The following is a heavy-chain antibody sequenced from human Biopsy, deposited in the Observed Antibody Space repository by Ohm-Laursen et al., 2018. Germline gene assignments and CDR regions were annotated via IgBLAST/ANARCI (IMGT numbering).Heavy chain of an antibody. CDR2: IYITGKT. J-gene: IGHJ5*02. Sequence: SETLSLTCTVSGGYISHYYWTWIRQPAGQGLEWIGRIYITGKTDYNPSLKSRVTMSVDSSKKQFSLKLKSVTAADTAIYYCARAPPLIRGVVESWFDPWGQGILVTVSP. V-gene: IGHV4-4*07. CDR1: GGYISHYY. CDR3: ARAPPLIRGVVESWFDP. D-gene: IGHD3-10*01.